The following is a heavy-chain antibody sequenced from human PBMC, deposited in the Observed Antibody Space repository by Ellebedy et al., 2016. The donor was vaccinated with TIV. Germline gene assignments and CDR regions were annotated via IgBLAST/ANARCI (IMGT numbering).Heavy chain of an antibody. D-gene: IGHD4-17*01. CDR2: VNSVSTSM. V-gene: IGHV3-21*01. CDR3: ARAGDYNLLSPAGGY. CDR1: GFTFSSYW. Sequence: PGGSLRLSCAASGFTFSSYWMHWVRQAPGKGLEWVSAVNSVSTSMFYADSVKGRFTVSRDNAKDSLYRQMDSLRADDTAVYYCARAGDYNLLSPAGGYWGQGTLVTVSS. J-gene: IGHJ4*02.